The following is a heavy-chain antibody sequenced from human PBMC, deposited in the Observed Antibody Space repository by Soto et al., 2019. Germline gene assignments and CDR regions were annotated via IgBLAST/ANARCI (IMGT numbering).Heavy chain of an antibody. V-gene: IGHV6-1*01. CDR1: GDSVSSNSAA. CDR3: ARDEKQENIGTYIDY. J-gene: IGHJ4*02. CDR2: TYYRSKWYR. D-gene: IGHD1-26*01. Sequence: PSQTLSLTCAISGDSVSSNSAAWNWIRQSPSRGLKWLGRTYYRSKWYRDYAVSVKSRITINPDTSKNQFSLQLNSVTPEDTAMYYCARDEKQENIGTYIDYWGQGTQVTVSS.